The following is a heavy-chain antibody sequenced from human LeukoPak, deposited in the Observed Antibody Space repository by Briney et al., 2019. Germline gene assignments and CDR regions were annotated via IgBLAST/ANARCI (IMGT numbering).Heavy chain of an antibody. CDR1: GFTFSSYA. CDR2: ISSSSSYI. Sequence: GGSLRLSCAASGFTFSSYAMSWVRQAPGKGLEWVSSISSSSSYIYYADSVKGRFTISRDNAKNSLYLQMNSLRAEDTAVYYCARDGSGSYLNAFDIWGQGTMVTVSS. D-gene: IGHD3-10*01. V-gene: IGHV3-21*01. J-gene: IGHJ3*02. CDR3: ARDGSGSYLNAFDI.